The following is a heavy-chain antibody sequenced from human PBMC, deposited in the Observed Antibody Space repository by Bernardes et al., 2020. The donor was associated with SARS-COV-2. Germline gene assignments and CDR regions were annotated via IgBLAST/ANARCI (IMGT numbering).Heavy chain of an antibody. CDR2: ISSSGSTI. CDR3: ARVQSIYPIRGVFGMDV. Sequence: VGSLRLSCAASGFTFSSYEMNWVRQAPGKGLEWVSYISSSGSTIYYADSVKGRFTISRDNAKNSLYLQMNSLRAEDTAVYYCARVQSIYPIRGVFGMDVWGQGTTVTVSS. V-gene: IGHV3-48*03. D-gene: IGHD3-10*01. CDR1: GFTFSSYE. J-gene: IGHJ6*02.